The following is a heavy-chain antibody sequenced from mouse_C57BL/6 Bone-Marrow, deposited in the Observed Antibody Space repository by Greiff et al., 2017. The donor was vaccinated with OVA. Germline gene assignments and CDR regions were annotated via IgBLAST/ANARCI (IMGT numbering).Heavy chain of an antibody. CDR3: ARDWGNYGGAMDY. Sequence: EVQLQQSGPGLVKPSQTVFLTCTVTGISITTGNYRWSWIRQFPGNKLEWIGYIYYSGTITYNPSLTSRTTITRDTPKNQFCLEMNSLTAEDTATYYCARDWGNYGGAMDYWGQGTSVTVSS. D-gene: IGHD2-1*01. J-gene: IGHJ4*01. CDR2: IYYSGTI. V-gene: IGHV3-5*01. CDR1: GISITTGNYR.